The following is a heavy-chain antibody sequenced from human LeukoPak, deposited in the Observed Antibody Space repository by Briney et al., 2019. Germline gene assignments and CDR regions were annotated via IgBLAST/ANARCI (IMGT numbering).Heavy chain of an antibody. D-gene: IGHD3-22*01. CDR2: IKSKTDGGTT. CDR1: GFTFSNAW. J-gene: IGHJ4*02. V-gene: IGHV3-15*01. CDR3: TTGKGYYYDSSGYYVY. Sequence: GGSLRLSCAASGFTFSNAWMSWVRQASGKGLEWVGRIKSKTDGGTTDYAAPVKGRFTISRDDSKNTLYLQMNSLKTEDTAVYYCTTGKGYYYDSSGYYVYWGQGTLVTVSS.